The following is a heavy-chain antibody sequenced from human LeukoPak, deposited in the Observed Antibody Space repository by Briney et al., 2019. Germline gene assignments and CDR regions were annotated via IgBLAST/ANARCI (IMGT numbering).Heavy chain of an antibody. J-gene: IGHJ3*02. CDR1: GFTFDDYA. CDR2: ISGDGGST. Sequence: PGGSLRLSCAASGFTFDDYAMHWVRQAPGKGLEWVPLISGDGGSTYYADSVKGRFTISRDNSKNSLYLQMNSLRTEDTALYYCAKDMYSGSSHDAFDIWGQGTMVAVSS. CDR3: AKDMYSGSSHDAFDI. V-gene: IGHV3-43*02. D-gene: IGHD1-26*01.